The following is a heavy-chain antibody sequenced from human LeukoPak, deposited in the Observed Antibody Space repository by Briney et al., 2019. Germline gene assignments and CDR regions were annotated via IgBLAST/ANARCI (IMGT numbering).Heavy chain of an antibody. J-gene: IGHJ3*02. CDR3: ARRVAALHASDI. CDR1: DGSISSSSYY. CDR2: ISYSGST. Sequence: SETLSLTCTVSDGSISSSSYYWGWIRQPPGKGLEWIGSISYSGSTYNNPSLKSRVTISVDTSNNQFSLKLSSVTAADTAVYYCARRVAALHASDIWGQGTMVTVSS. D-gene: IGHD6-13*01. V-gene: IGHV4-39*01.